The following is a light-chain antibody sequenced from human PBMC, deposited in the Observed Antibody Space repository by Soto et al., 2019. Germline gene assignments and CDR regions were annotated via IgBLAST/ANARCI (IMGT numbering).Light chain of an antibody. J-gene: IGKJ3*01. CDR1: QSVSSSY. V-gene: IGKV3-20*01. CDR3: QQYGSSPFT. Sequence: EIVLTQSPGTLSLSPGERATLSCRASQSVSSSYLAWYQQKPGQAPRLLIYGASSRATGIPDRFSGSESGTDFTLTISRLEPEDFVVYYCQQYGSSPFTFGPGTKVDIK. CDR2: GAS.